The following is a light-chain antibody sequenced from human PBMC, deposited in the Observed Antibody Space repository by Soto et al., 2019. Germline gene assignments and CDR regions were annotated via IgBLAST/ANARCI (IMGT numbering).Light chain of an antibody. CDR3: QKYNSAPWT. CDR2: AAS. J-gene: IGKJ1*01. Sequence: DIQMTQSPSSLSASVGDRVTITCRASQGISNFLAWHQQKPGKVPKLLIYAASTLQSGVPSRFSGSGSGTDFTLTITSLQPEDVATYYCQKYNSAPWTFGQETRVEIK. CDR1: QGISNF. V-gene: IGKV1-27*01.